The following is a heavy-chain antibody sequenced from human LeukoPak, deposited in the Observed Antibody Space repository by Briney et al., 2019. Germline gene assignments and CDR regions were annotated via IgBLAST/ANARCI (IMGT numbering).Heavy chain of an antibody. J-gene: IGHJ4*02. CDR1: GFIFSSHG. CDR2: ISPSGDIT. CDR3: AKVTYGSGTYGAFDY. D-gene: IGHD3-10*01. V-gene: IGHV3-23*01. Sequence: GGSLRLPCAASGFIFSSHGMNWVRQAPGKGLEWVSGISPSGDITYYADSVKGRFTISRDNSKNTLYLQMNSLRAEDTAVYYCAKVTYGSGTYGAFDYWGQGTLVTVSS.